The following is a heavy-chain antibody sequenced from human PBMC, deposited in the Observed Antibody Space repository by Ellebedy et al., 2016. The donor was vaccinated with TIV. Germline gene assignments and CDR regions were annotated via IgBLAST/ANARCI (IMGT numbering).Heavy chain of an antibody. V-gene: IGHV4-39*01. Sequence: GSLRLSXTVSGGSISSSSHYWGWIRQPPGKGLEWIGSIYYSGSTYYNPSLKSRVTISVDTSKNQFSLKLSSVTAADTAVYYCARSSSGRGGFNPWGQGTLVTVSS. CDR3: ARSSSGRGGFNP. CDR2: IYYSGST. D-gene: IGHD3-22*01. CDR1: GGSISSSSHY. J-gene: IGHJ5*02.